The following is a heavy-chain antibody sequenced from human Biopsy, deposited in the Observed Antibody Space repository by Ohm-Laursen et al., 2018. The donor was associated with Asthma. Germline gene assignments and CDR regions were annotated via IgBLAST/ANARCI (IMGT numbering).Heavy chain of an antibody. CDR3: AREGVAGTHIED. CDR1: GFSFGRFG. D-gene: IGHD6-19*01. J-gene: IGHJ4*02. V-gene: IGHV3-30*03. Sequence: RSLRLSCAASGFSFGRFGMHWVRQVPGKGLEWVAVISYDGSSIYYADSVKGRFTISRDNSKNTLSLQMNSLTAEDTAVYYCAREGVAGTHIEDWGQGTLVTVSS. CDR2: ISYDGSSI.